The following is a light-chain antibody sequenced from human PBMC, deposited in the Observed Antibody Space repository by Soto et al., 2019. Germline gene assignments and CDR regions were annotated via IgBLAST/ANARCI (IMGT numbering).Light chain of an antibody. Sequence: SYYLTQPSSVSVSPGQTARITCSGDVLARKYARWFQQKSGQAPVLVIYKDSERPSGIPERFSGSSSGTTVTLTISGAQVEDEADYYCYCATDNIGVFGTGTKVTVL. CDR3: YCATDNIGV. J-gene: IGLJ1*01. CDR2: KDS. V-gene: IGLV3-27*01. CDR1: VLARKY.